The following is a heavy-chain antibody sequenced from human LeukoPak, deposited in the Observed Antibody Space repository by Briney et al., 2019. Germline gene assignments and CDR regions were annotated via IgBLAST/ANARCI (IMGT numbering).Heavy chain of an antibody. V-gene: IGHV1-58*02. CDR1: GFTFTSSA. CDR3: AAVMGGSYPFDY. Sequence: ASVKVSCKASGFTFTSSAMQWVRQARGQRLEWIGWIVVGSGNTNYAQKFQERVTITGDMSTSTAYMELSSLRSEDTAVYYCAAVMGGSYPFDYWGQGTLVTVSS. D-gene: IGHD1-26*01. J-gene: IGHJ4*02. CDR2: IVVGSGNT.